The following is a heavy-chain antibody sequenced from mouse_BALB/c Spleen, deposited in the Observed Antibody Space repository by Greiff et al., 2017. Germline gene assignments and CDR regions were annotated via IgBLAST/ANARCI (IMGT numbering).Heavy chain of an antibody. CDR1: GYTFTSYW. V-gene: IGHV1-7*01. D-gene: IGHD2-4*01. Sequence: QVHVKQSGAELAKPGASVKMSCKASGYTFTSYWMHWVKQRPGQGLEWIGYINPSTGYTEYNQKFKDKATLTADKSSSTAYMQLSSLTSEDSAVYYCANYDYDGYAMDYWGQGTSVTVSS. CDR2: INPSTGYT. J-gene: IGHJ4*01. CDR3: ANYDYDGYAMDY.